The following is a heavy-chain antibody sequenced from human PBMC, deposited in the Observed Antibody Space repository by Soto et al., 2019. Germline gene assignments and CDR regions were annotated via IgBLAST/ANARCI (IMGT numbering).Heavy chain of an antibody. V-gene: IGHV3-23*01. CDR2: ISGSGGST. CDR1: GFTFSSYA. Sequence: GESLKISCAASGFTFSSYAMSWVRQAPGKGLEWVSAISGSGGSTYYADSVKGRFTISRDNPKNTLYLQMNSLRAEDTAVYYCAKTHYDFWSGYPDYWGQGTLVTVSS. J-gene: IGHJ4*02. D-gene: IGHD3-3*01. CDR3: AKTHYDFWSGYPDY.